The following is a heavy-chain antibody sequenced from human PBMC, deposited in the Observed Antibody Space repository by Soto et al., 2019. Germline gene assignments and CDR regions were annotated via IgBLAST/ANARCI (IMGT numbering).Heavy chain of an antibody. CDR3: TTGLSNGYYNFDY. CDR1: GFTFSNAW. Sequence: PGGSLRLSCAASGFTFSNAWMSWDRHAPGKGLEWVGRIKGEADGGTTDYAAPVKGRITISRDHSKDTLYLQMNSLKTEDTAVYYCTTGLSNGYYNFDYWGQGTPVTVSS. CDR2: IKGEADGGTT. V-gene: IGHV3-15*01. J-gene: IGHJ4*02. D-gene: IGHD3-22*01.